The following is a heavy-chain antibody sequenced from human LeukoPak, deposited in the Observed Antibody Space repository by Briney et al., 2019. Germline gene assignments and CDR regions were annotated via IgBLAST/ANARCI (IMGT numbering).Heavy chain of an antibody. D-gene: IGHD6-6*01. Sequence: PGRSLRLSCAASGFTFSSYGMHWVRQAPGKGLEWVAVIWYDGSNKYYADSVKGRFTISRDNSKNTLYLQMNSLRAEDTAVYYCARDRSSDREYPWSGFDYWGQGTLVTVSS. CDR1: GFTFSSYG. CDR3: ARDRSSDREYPWSGFDY. V-gene: IGHV3-33*01. J-gene: IGHJ4*02. CDR2: IWYDGSNK.